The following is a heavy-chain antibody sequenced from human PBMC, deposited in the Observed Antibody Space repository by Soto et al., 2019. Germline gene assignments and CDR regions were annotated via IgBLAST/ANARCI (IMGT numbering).Heavy chain of an antibody. J-gene: IGHJ4*02. D-gene: IGHD6-13*01. Sequence: ASVKVSCKASGDTFSTYGMNWVRLAPRQGLEWMGIINPSGGSTSYAQKFQGRVTMPRDTSTSTVYMELSSLRSEDTAVYYCARSFGVAAAGPFDYWGQGTLVTVSS. CDR3: ARSFGVAAAGPFDY. V-gene: IGHV1-46*01. CDR2: INPSGGST. CDR1: GDTFSTYG.